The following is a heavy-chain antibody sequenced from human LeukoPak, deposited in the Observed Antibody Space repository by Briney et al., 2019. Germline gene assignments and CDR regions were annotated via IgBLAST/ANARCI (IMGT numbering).Heavy chain of an antibody. J-gene: IGHJ4*02. D-gene: IGHD4-17*01. CDR2: IDPSDSYT. Sequence: SGESLKISCKGSGYSFTSYWISWVRQMPGKGLEWMGRIDPSDSYTNYSPSFQGHVTISADKSISTAYLQWSSLKASDTAMYYCARHATTVTNPYYFDYWGQGTLVTVSS. V-gene: IGHV5-10-1*01. CDR1: GYSFTSYW. CDR3: ARHATTVTNPYYFDY.